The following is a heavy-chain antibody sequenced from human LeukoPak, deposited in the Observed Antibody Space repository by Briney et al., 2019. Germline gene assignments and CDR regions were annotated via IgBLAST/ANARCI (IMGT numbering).Heavy chain of an antibody. J-gene: IGHJ3*02. D-gene: IGHD2-15*01. CDR2: ISYDGTNK. CDR3: ARGYCSGGTCYPHDTFDI. CDR1: GFTFSTYG. Sequence: PGGSLRPSCAASGFTFSTYGMHWVRQAPGKGLEWVAVISYDGTNKYYADFVKGRFTISRDTSKNTLYLQMNSLRAEDTAVYYCARGYCSGGTCYPHDTFDIWGQGTMVTVSS. V-gene: IGHV3-30*03.